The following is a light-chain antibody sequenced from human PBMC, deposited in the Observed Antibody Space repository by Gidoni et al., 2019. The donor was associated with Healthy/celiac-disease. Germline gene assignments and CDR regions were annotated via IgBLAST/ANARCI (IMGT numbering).Light chain of an antibody. CDR3: QQYYSYPT. J-gene: IGKJ4*01. CDR1: QGISSY. CDR2: AAS. V-gene: IGKV1-8*01. Sequence: AIRMTQSPSSRSASTGDRVTITCRASQGISSYLAWYQQKPGKAPKLLIYAASTLQSGVPSRFSGSGSGTDFTLTISCLQSEDFATYYCQQYYSYPTFGGGTKVEIK.